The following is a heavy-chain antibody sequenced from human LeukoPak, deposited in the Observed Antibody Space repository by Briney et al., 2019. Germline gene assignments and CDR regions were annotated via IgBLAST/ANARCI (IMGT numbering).Heavy chain of an antibody. J-gene: IGHJ6*03. CDR1: GYTFTSYG. CDR3: ARDGGRVLGPYYMDV. Sequence: GASVKVSCKASGYTFTSYGISWVRQAPGQGLEWMGWINPNSGGTNYAQKFQGRVTMTRDTSISTAYMELSRLRSDDTAVYYCARDGGRVLGPYYMDVWGKGTTVTISS. D-gene: IGHD3-10*01. V-gene: IGHV1-2*02. CDR2: INPNSGGT.